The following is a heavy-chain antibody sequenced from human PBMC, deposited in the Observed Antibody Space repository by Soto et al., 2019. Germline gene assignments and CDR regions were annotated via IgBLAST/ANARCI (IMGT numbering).Heavy chain of an antibody. CDR2: MNPNSGNT. D-gene: IGHD3-3*01. CDR1: GYTFPSYD. J-gene: IGHJ4*02. CDR3: ARDKRDLRFLEWSYYFDY. Sequence: ASVKVSCKASGYTFPSYDINWVRQATGQGLEWMGWMNPNSGNTGYAQKFQGRVTMTRNTSISTAYMELSSLRSEDTAVYYCARDKRDLRFLEWSYYFDYWGQGTLVTVSS. V-gene: IGHV1-8*01.